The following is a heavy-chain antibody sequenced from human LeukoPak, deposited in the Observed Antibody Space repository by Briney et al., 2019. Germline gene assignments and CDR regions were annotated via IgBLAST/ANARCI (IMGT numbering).Heavy chain of an antibody. CDR3: ARVGYSYAALFDY. D-gene: IGHD5-18*01. Sequence: SETLSLTCTVSGGSISSSSYYWGWIRQPPGKGLEWIGSIYYSGSTYYNPSLKSRVTISVDTSKNQFSLKLSSVTAADTAVYYCARVGYSYAALFDYWGQGTLATVSS. CDR1: GGSISSSSYY. J-gene: IGHJ4*02. V-gene: IGHV4-39*07. CDR2: IYYSGST.